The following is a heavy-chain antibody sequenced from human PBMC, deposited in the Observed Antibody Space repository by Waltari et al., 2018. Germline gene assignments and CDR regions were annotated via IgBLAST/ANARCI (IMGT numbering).Heavy chain of an antibody. CDR1: GFTVSSTY. Sequence: EVQLVESGGGLIQPGGSLRLSCAASGFTVSSTYRTWVRQAPGKGLGWVSIIYTGGTTYYADSVKGRFAISTDNSKNTLYLQMNSLRVEDTAVYYCARDRTRVGGMDVWGQGTTVTVSS. CDR3: ARDRTRVGGMDV. D-gene: IGHD4-17*01. V-gene: IGHV3-53*01. J-gene: IGHJ6*02. CDR2: IYTGGTT.